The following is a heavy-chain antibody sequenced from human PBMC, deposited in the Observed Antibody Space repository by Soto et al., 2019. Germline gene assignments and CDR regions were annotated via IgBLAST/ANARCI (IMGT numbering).Heavy chain of an antibody. CDR3: ALQFPAAGVQGYYYYGMDV. J-gene: IGHJ6*02. D-gene: IGHD6-13*01. CDR2: IIPIFGTA. CDR1: GGTFSSYA. V-gene: IGHV1-69*12. Sequence: QVQLVQSGAEVKKPGSSVKVSCKASGGTFSSYAISWVRQAPGQGLEWMGGIIPIFGTANYAQKFQGRVTITADESTRTAYMELSSRRSEDTAVYYCALQFPAAGVQGYYYYGMDVWGQGTTVTVSS.